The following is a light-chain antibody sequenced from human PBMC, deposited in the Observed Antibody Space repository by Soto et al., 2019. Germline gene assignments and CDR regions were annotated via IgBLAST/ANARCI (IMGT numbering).Light chain of an antibody. J-gene: IGLJ1*01. CDR1: SSDVGGYNY. CDR2: EVS. V-gene: IGLV2-14*01. CDR3: SSYTSSSTTYV. Sequence: QSALTQPASVSGSPGQSITISCTGTSSDVGGYNYVSWYQQHPGKAPKLMIYEVSNRPSGVSNRFSGSKSGNTASLTISGLHAEDEEDYYCSSYTSSSTTYVFGAGTKLTVL.